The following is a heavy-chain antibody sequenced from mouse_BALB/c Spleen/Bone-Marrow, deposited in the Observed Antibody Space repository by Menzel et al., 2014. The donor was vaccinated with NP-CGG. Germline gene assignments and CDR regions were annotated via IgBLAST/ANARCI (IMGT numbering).Heavy chain of an antibody. Sequence: VQLVESGPGLVAPSQSLSITCTVSGFSLTSYGVHWVRQPPGKGLEWLGVIGIGGSTNYNSALMSRLSISKDNSKSQVFLKMNSLQTDDTAMYYCARASYYYGSRYDYWGQSTTLTVSS. CDR1: GFSLTSYG. CDR3: ARASYYYGSRYDY. D-gene: IGHD1-1*01. J-gene: IGHJ2*01. CDR2: IGIGGST. V-gene: IGHV2-9*02.